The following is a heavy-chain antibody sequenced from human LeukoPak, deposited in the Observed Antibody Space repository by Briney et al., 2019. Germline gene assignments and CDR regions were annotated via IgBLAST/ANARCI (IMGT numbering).Heavy chain of an antibody. CDR3: ARPTDYYDSSGYRH. J-gene: IGHJ4*02. CDR1: GFTFSDYY. D-gene: IGHD3-22*01. V-gene: IGHV3-11*01. CDR2: ISSSGSTI. Sequence: PGWSLRLSCAATGFTFSDYYMSWIRQAPGKGLEWDSYISSSGSTIYYADSVKGRFTISRDNAKNSLYLQMNSLRAEDTAVYYCARPTDYYDSSGYRHWGQGTLVTVSS.